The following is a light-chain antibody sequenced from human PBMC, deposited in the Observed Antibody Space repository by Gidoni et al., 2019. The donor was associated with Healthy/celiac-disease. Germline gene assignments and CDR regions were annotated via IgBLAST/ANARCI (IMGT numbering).Light chain of an antibody. CDR1: SSNIGAGYD. Sequence: QSVLTQPPSVSGAPGQGVTISCTGSSSNIGAGYDVHWSQQLPGTAPKLLIYGNSNRHSGVPDRFSGSKSGTSASLAITGLQAEDEADYYCQSYDSSLSVLYVFGTGTKVTVL. J-gene: IGLJ1*01. CDR3: QSYDSSLSVLYV. V-gene: IGLV1-40*01. CDR2: GNS.